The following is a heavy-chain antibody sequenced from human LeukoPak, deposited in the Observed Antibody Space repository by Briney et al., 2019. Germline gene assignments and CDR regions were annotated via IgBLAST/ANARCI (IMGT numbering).Heavy chain of an antibody. CDR3: ARTHDYGSNWLGNWFDP. J-gene: IGHJ5*02. D-gene: IGHD4-23*01. CDR1: GGTFSSYA. V-gene: IGHV1-69*13. CDR2: IIPIFGTA. Sequence: SVKVSCKASGGTFSSYAISWVRQAPGQGLEWMGGIIPIFGTANYAQKFQGRVTITADESTSTAYMELSSLRSEDTAVYYCARTHDYGSNWLGNWFDPWGQGTLVTVSS.